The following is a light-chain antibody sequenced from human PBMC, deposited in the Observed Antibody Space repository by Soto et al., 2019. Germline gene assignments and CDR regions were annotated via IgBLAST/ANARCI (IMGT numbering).Light chain of an antibody. J-gene: IGKJ1*01. CDR1: QSISSW. Sequence: DIQMTQSPSTLSESVGDRVTITCRASQSISSWLAWYQQKPGKAPKLLIYKASSLESGVPSRFSGSGSGTEFTLTISSLQPDDFATYYCQQYNSWWTFGQGTNVEIK. CDR2: KAS. V-gene: IGKV1-5*03. CDR3: QQYNSWWT.